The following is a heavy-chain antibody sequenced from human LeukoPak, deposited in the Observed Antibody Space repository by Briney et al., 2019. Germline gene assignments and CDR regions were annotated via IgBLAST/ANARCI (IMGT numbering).Heavy chain of an antibody. CDR3: ARDYYDILTGYEGAFDI. CDR2: ISSSSSYI. D-gene: IGHD3-9*01. Sequence: GGSLRLSCAASGFTFSSYSMNWVRQAPRKGLEWVSSISSSSSYIYYAHSVKGRFTISTDNPTNSMYLQMNSLRAEDPAVYYCARDYYDILTGYEGAFDIWGQGTMVTVSS. J-gene: IGHJ3*02. V-gene: IGHV3-21*01. CDR1: GFTFSSYS.